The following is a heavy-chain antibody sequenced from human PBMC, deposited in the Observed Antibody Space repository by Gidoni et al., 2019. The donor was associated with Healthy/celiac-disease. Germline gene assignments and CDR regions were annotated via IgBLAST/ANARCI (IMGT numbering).Heavy chain of an antibody. Sequence: QVQLVQSGAEVTKPGASVKVSCKASGYTFPGYYMHWVRQAPGQGLEWMGWINPNSGGKNYAKKLQGRVTMTRDTSISTAYMELSRLRSDDTAVYYCARDKSRAFDYWGQGTLVNVSS. CDR2: INPNSGGK. J-gene: IGHJ4*02. CDR1: GYTFPGYY. CDR3: ARDKSRAFDY. V-gene: IGHV1-2*02.